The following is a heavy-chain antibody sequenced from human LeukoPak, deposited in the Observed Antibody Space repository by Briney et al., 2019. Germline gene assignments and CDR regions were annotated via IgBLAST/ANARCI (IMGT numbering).Heavy chain of an antibody. CDR1: GFTFTFSNSW. CDR3: ARAGYGDYGGFDP. V-gene: IGHV3-74*01. J-gene: IGHJ5*02. Sequence: GGSLRLSCAASGFTFTFSNSWMHWVRQAPGKGLVWVSRIHSDGTTTNYADSVKGRFTISRDNAKNTLYLQMNSLRAEDTAVYYCARAGYGDYGGFDPWGQGTLVTVSS. CDR2: IHSDGTTT. D-gene: IGHD4-17*01.